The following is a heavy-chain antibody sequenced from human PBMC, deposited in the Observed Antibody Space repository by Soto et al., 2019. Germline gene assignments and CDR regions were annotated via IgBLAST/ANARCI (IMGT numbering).Heavy chain of an antibody. CDR2: IYSGGST. J-gene: IGHJ4*02. Sequence: EVQLVESGGGLVQPGGSLRLSCAASGFTVSSNYMSWVRQAPGKGLEWVSVIYSGGSTYYADSVKGRFTISRDNSKNRLYLQMNSLRAEDTAVYYCARDSLPSIAVAGTAVWGQGTLVTVSS. CDR1: GFTVSSNY. CDR3: ARDSLPSIAVAGTAV. D-gene: IGHD6-19*01. V-gene: IGHV3-66*01.